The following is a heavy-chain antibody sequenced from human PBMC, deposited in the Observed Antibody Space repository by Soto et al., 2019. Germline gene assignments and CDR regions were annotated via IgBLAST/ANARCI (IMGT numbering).Heavy chain of an antibody. CDR1: GFTFSSYA. Sequence: PGGSLRLSCAASGFTFSSYAMSWARQAPGKGLEWVSAISGSGGSTYYADSVKGRFTISRDNSKNTLYLQMNSLRAEDTAVYYCAKELYSSSARYYFDYWGQGTLVTVSS. CDR3: AKELYSSSARYYFDY. D-gene: IGHD6-6*01. V-gene: IGHV3-23*01. J-gene: IGHJ4*02. CDR2: ISGSGGST.